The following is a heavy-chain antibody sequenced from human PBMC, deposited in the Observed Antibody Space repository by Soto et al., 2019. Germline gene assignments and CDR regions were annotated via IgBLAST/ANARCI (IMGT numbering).Heavy chain of an antibody. D-gene: IGHD2-15*01. CDR3: AKAQPPGRYCSGGSCYYFDY. CDR2: ISGSGGST. J-gene: IGHJ4*02. Sequence: GGSLRLSCAASGFTFSSYAMSWVRQAPGKGLEWVSAISGSGGSTYYADSVKGRFTISRDNSKNTLYLQMNSLRAEDTAVYYCAKAQPPGRYCSGGSCYYFDYWGQGTLVTVSS. CDR1: GFTFSSYA. V-gene: IGHV3-23*01.